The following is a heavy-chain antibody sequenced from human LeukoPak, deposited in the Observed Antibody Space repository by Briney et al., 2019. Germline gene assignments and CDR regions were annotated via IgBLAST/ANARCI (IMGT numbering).Heavy chain of an antibody. CDR2: ISNDGSNK. J-gene: IGHJ4*02. V-gene: IGHV3-30-3*01. Sequence: GGSLRLSCADSGFTFSNNTMHWVREAPGMGLEWVAFISNDGSNKEYADSVKGRFTISRDNSKNTLYLQINSLRPEDTAVYYCARDGVGATVFDYWGQGTLVTVSS. CDR3: ARDGVGATVFDY. D-gene: IGHD1-26*01. CDR1: GFTFSNNT.